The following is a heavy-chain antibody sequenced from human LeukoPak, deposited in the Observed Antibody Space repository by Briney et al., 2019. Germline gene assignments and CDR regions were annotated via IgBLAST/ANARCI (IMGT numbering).Heavy chain of an antibody. J-gene: IGHJ1*01. Sequence: PSETLSLTCTVSGGSISTYYWNWIRQPPGKGLEWIGYIYHRGSTNYNPSLQSRVTISVDTSKNQFPLNLNSVTAADTAVYYCARGGAARLHFQNWGQGTLVTVSS. D-gene: IGHD6-6*01. CDR2: IYHRGST. CDR1: GGSISTYY. CDR3: ARGGAARLHFQN. V-gene: IGHV4-59*01.